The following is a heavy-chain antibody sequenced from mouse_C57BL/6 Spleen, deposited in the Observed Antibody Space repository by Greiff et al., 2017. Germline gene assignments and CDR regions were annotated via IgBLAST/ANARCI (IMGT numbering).Heavy chain of an antibody. V-gene: IGHV5-17*01. CDR2: ISSGSSTI. CDR3: ARGTKGVGYFDH. D-gene: IGHD1-1*01. Sequence: EVMLVESGGGLVKPGGSLKLSCAASGFTFSDYGMHWVRQAPEKGLEWVAYISSGSSTIYYADTVKGRFTISRDNAKNTLFLQMTSLRSEDTANYYCARGTKGVGYFDHWGQGTTLTVSS. J-gene: IGHJ2*01. CDR1: GFTFSDYG.